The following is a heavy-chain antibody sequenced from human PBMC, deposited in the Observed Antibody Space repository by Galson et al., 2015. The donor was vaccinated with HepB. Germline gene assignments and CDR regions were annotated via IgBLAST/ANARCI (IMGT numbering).Heavy chain of an antibody. D-gene: IGHD2-2*01. CDR3: ARLTGCSSTTCYEGDWFDP. CDR1: GYSFTSYW. V-gene: IGHV5-51*01. Sequence: QSGAEVTKPGESLKISCKGSGYSFTSYWIGWVRQKPGKGLEWMGIIYPSDSDTRYSPSFQGQVTISADKSISTAYLQWSSLKASDTAMYYCARLTGCSSTTCYEGDWFDPRGQGTLVTVSS. CDR2: IYPSDSDT. J-gene: IGHJ5*02.